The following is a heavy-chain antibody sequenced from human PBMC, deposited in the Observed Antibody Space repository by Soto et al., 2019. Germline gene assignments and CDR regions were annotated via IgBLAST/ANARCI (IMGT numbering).Heavy chain of an antibody. CDR3: ALHGGTFCGGDCSYYYYYAMDV. CDR1: GVTFNSYA. V-gene: IGHV3-23*01. Sequence: GGSLRLSCVASGVTFNSYAMNWVRQAPGKGLEWVSGISGSGGNTYYADSVKGRFTISRDNSKNTLYLQMNSLRVEDTAVYYCALHGGTFCGGDCSYYYYYAMDVWGKGTTGTVSS. J-gene: IGHJ6*04. CDR2: ISGSGGNT. D-gene: IGHD2-21*02.